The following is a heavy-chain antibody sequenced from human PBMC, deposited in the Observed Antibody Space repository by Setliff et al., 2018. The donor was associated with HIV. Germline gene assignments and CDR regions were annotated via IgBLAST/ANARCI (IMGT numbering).Heavy chain of an antibody. V-gene: IGHV4-39*02. J-gene: IGHJ6*03. CDR3: ARDKGYYYMDV. CDR2: IYYSGSV. Sequence: SETLSLTCSVSGGSISSSSDYWVWIRQPPGKGLEWIGSIYYSGSVYYNPSLQSRVTISVDTSNNQFSLRLSSVTAADTAVYYCARDKGYYYMDVWGKGITVTVSS. CDR1: GGSISSSSDY.